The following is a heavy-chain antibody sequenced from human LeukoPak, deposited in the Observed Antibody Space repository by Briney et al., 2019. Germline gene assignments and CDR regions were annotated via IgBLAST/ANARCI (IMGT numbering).Heavy chain of an antibody. CDR2: IYSGGST. CDR3: VRTDSGSYLVFDY. J-gene: IGHJ4*02. Sequence: GGSLRLSCAGSGFTVSSNYMSWVRQAPGKGLEWVSVIYSGGSTYYADSVKGRFTISRDNSKNTLFLQMNSLRAEDTAVYYCVRTDSGSYLVFDYWGQGTLVTVSS. CDR1: GFTVSSNY. D-gene: IGHD1-26*01. V-gene: IGHV3-66*01.